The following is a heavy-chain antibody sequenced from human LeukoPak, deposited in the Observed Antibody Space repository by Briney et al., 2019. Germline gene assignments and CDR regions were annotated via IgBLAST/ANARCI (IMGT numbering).Heavy chain of an antibody. Sequence: TSETLSLTCTVSGGSISSGSYYWSWIRQPAGKGLEWIGRIYTSGSTNYNPSLKSRVTISVDTSKNQFSLKLSSVTAADTAVYYCARGIMVRGVRSLSYWFDPWGQGTLVTVSS. J-gene: IGHJ5*02. CDR2: IYTSGST. CDR1: GGSISSGSYY. V-gene: IGHV4-61*02. CDR3: ARGIMVRGVRSLSYWFDP. D-gene: IGHD3-10*01.